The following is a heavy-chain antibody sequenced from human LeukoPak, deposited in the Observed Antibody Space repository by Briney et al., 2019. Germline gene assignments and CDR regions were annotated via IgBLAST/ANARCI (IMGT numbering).Heavy chain of an antibody. D-gene: IGHD3-22*01. V-gene: IGHV3-11*01. CDR2: ISSSDSPR. J-gene: IGHJ4*02. CDR3: ARDLNYYDSSPEW. CDR1: GFTFSDYY. Sequence: GGSLRLSCAASGFTFSDYYMSWIRQAPGKGLEWVSYISSSDSPRFYADSVKGRFTISRDNAKKSLFLQMNSLRAEDTAVYYCARDLNYYDSSPEWWGQGTLVTVSS.